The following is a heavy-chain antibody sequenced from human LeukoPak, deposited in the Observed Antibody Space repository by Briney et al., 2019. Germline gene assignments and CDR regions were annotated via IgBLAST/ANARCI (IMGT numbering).Heavy chain of an antibody. Sequence: SETLSLTCTVSGASTSHFYWNWIRQPPGKGLEWIGYMHNSGSSKRSPSLKSRVTISIDTSKNQFSLQLTSVTAADTAIYYCARSAEWLRNAFDIWGQGTMVSVSS. CDR3: ARSAEWLRNAFDI. J-gene: IGHJ3*02. CDR1: GASTSHFY. D-gene: IGHD5-12*01. V-gene: IGHV4-59*01. CDR2: MHNSGSS.